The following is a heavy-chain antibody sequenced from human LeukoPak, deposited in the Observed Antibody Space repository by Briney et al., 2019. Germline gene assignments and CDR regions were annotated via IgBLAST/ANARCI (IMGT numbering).Heavy chain of an antibody. J-gene: IGHJ3*02. CDR1: GLTSISYG. D-gene: IGHD2-8*01. Sequence: GSLLLSCAASGLTSISYGVHWVGQAPGKGLEWVAVIWYDGSNKYHADSVKGRFTISRDNSKNTLYLQMSSLRAEDTTVYYCVSAQDYLNGGFVDGCDIWGEGTMVTVSS. CDR2: IWYDGSNK. CDR3: VSAQDYLNGGFVDGCDI. V-gene: IGHV3-33*01.